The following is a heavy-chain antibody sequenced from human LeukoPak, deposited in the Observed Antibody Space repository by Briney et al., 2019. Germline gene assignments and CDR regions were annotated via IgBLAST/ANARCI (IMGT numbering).Heavy chain of an antibody. D-gene: IGHD6-13*01. CDR2: IYYSVNT. CDR3: ARRRVAAAGTARKNWFDP. Sequence: SETLSLTCTVSGGSISSYYWSWMRQPPGKGLEWIGYIYYSVNTNYNPSLKSRVTISVDTSKNQFSLKLSSVTAADTAVYYCARRRVAAAGTARKNWFDPWGQGTLVTVSS. V-gene: IGHV4-59*12. J-gene: IGHJ5*02. CDR1: GGSISSYY.